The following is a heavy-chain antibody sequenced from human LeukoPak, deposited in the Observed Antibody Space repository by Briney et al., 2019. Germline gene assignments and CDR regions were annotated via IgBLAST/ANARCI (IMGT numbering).Heavy chain of an antibody. CDR2: IYTSGST. CDR3: ASNGGYREPFDY. V-gene: IGHV4-61*02. J-gene: IGHJ4*02. CDR1: GGSISSGSYY. Sequence: PSQTLSLTCTVSGGSISSGSYYWSWIRQPAGKGLEWIGRIYTSGSTNYNPSLKSRVTISVDTSKNQFSLKLSSVTAADTAVYYCASNGGYREPFDYWGQGTLVTVSS. D-gene: IGHD2-8*01.